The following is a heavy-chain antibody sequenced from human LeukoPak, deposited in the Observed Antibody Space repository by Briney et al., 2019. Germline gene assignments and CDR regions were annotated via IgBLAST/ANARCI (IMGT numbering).Heavy chain of an antibody. J-gene: IGHJ4*02. CDR1: GFTFSSYE. Sequence: GGSLRLSCAASGFTFSSYEMNWVRQAPGKGLEWVSYISSSGSTIYYADSVKGRFTISRDNAKNSLYLQMNSLRAEDTAVYYCAVATRSFLPDYCWGQGTLVTVSS. V-gene: IGHV3-48*03. D-gene: IGHD5-12*01. CDR3: AVATRSFLPDYC. CDR2: ISSSGSTI.